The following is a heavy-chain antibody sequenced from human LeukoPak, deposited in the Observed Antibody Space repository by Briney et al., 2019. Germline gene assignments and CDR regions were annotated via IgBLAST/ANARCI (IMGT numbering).Heavy chain of an antibody. D-gene: IGHD6-13*01. J-gene: IGHJ6*02. V-gene: IGHV4-39*01. CDR3: ASFIAAAGTPYYGMDV. CDR2: IYYSGST. CDR1: GGSVSSSSYY. Sequence: SETLSLTCTVSGGSVSSSSYYWGWIRQPPGKGLEWIGSIYYSGSTFYNPSLKSRVIISVDTSKNQFSLKVSSVTAADTAVYYCASFIAAAGTPYYGMDVWGQGTTVTVSS.